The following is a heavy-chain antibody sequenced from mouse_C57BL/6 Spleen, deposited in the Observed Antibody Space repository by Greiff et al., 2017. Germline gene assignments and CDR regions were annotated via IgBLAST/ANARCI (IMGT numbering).Heavy chain of an antibody. CDR3: ARGGNYDWFAY. CDR1: GYAFTNYL. D-gene: IGHD2-1*01. CDR2: INPGSGGT. Sequence: VQLQQSGAELVRPGTSVKVSCKASGYAFTNYLIEWVKQRPGQGLEWIGVINPGSGGTNYNEKFKGKATLTADKSSSTAYMQLSSLTSEDSAVDFCARGGNYDWFAYWGQGTLVTVSA. V-gene: IGHV1-54*01. J-gene: IGHJ3*01.